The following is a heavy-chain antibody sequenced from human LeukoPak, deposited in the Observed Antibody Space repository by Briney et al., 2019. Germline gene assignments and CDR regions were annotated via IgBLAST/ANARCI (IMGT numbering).Heavy chain of an antibody. D-gene: IGHD5-18*01. J-gene: IGHJ3*02. CDR1: GYTFTSYD. CDR3: ARGVVDTASPSGGDAFDI. CDR2: MNPNSGNT. V-gene: IGHV1-8*03. Sequence: ASVKVSCKASGYTFTSYDINWVRQATGQGLEWMGWMNPNSGNTGYAQKFQGRVTITRNTSISTAYMEQSSLRSEDTAVYYCARGVVDTASPSGGDAFDIWGQGTMVTVSS.